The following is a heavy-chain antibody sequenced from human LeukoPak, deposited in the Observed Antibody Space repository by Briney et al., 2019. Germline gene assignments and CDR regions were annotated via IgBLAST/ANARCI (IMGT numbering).Heavy chain of an antibody. CDR1: GFSLSTYG. Sequence: SGASLRLSCAASGFSLSTYGVSWVRQPPGKGLEWVSGITDTGGSTYYADSVKGRFTVSRDTSKNTLYLQMNSLRAEDTAIYYCAKDHGTAVAGFYYWGQGTLVTVSS. CDR2: ITDTGGST. CDR3: AKDHGTAVAGFYY. V-gene: IGHV3-23*01. J-gene: IGHJ4*02. D-gene: IGHD6-19*01.